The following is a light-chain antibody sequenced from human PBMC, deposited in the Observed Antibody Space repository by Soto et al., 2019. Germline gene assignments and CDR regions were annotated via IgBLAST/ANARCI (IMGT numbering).Light chain of an antibody. V-gene: IGKV1-5*03. J-gene: IGKJ1*01. CDR3: QQYHTYPWT. CDR1: QSISNW. CDR2: KGS. Sequence: DIQMTQSPSTLSASVGDRVTITCRASQSISNWLAWYQQKPGRAPKLLIYKGSGLESGVPSRFSGSASGTDFTLTISRLQPDDFATYYCQQYHTYPWTFGQGTKVDIK.